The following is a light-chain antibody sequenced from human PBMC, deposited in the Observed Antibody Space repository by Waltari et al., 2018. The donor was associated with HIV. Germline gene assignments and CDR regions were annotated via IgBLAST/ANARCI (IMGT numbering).Light chain of an antibody. CDR2: DAS. V-gene: IGKV1-39*01. Sequence: DIQMTQSPSPLSASVGDSVSITCRANQTVTNKVNWYQQKPGKAPQVLIYDASTLQSGVPSRFRGGGSGTDFTLTITSLQPDDFATYFCQQSYSSPLTFGPGTKVDIK. J-gene: IGKJ3*01. CDR1: QTVTNK. CDR3: QQSYSSPLT.